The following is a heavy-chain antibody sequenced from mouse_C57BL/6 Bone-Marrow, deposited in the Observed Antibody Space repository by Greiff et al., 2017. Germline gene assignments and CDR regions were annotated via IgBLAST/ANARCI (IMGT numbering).Heavy chain of an antibody. V-gene: IGHV1-15*01. CDR1: GYTFTDYE. CDR2: IDPETGGT. CDR3: TKGCRLYY. Sequence: VKLQESGAELVRPGASVTLSCKASGYTFTDYEMHWVKQTPVHGLEWIGAIDPETGGTAYNQKFKGKAILTADKSSSTAYMELRSLTSEDSAVYYCTKGCRLYYWGQGTTLTGSS. J-gene: IGHJ2*01.